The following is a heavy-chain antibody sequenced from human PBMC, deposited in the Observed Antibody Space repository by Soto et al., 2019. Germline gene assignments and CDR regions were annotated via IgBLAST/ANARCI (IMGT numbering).Heavy chain of an antibody. D-gene: IGHD3-10*01. J-gene: IGHJ4*02. CDR2: INPNSGNI. CDR3: ARGRASGSYYLLDY. Sequence: ASVKVSCKASGDTFTTYDINWVRQATGHGLEWMGWINPNSGNIGYAQRFQGRVTMTRDTAIRAAYMEVSSLRSDDTAVYYCARGRASGSYYLLDYWGQGTLVTVSS. V-gene: IGHV1-8*01. CDR1: GDTFTTYD.